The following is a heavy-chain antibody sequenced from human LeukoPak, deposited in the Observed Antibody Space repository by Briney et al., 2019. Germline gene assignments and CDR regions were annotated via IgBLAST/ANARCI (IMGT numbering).Heavy chain of an antibody. V-gene: IGHV4-34*01. CDR1: GGSFSGYY. J-gene: IGHJ4*02. Sequence: SETLSLTCAVYGGSFSGYYWSWIRQPPGKGLEWIGEVNHSGSTNYNPSLKSRVTISVDTSKNQFSLRLTSVTAADTAVYYCARQTGSGLFILPGGQGTLVTVSS. CDR3: ARQTGSGLFILP. D-gene: IGHD3/OR15-3a*01. CDR2: VNHSGST.